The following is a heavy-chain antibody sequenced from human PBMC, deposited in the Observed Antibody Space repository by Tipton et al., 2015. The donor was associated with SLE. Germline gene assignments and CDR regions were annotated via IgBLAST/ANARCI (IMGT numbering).Heavy chain of an antibody. CDR2: ISYDGSNK. V-gene: IGHV3-30-3*01. J-gene: IGHJ3*02. CDR1: EFTFSSYA. Sequence: SLRLSCAASEFTFSSYAMHWVRQAPGKGLEWVAVISYDGSNKYYADSVKGRFTISRDNSKNTLYLQMNSLRAEYTAVYYCARDQGSGWSRDAFDIWGQGTIGTVSS. D-gene: IGHD6-19*01. CDR3: ARDQGSGWSRDAFDI.